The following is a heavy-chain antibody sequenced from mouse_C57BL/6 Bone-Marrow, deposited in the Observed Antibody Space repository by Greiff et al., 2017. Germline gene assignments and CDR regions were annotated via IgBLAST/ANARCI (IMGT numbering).Heavy chain of an antibody. V-gene: IGHV1-7*01. CDR2: INPSSGDT. CDR1: GYTFTSYW. Sequence: VQLQQSGAELAKPGASVKLSCKASGYTFTSYWMHWVKQRPGQGLEWIGYINPSSGDTKYNEKFKGKATLTVDKSSSTAYLQLSSLTYEDSAVYFCARGNIYYPFVYWGQGTIRTVS. CDR3: ARGNIYYPFVY. J-gene: IGHJ2*01. D-gene: IGHD1-1*01.